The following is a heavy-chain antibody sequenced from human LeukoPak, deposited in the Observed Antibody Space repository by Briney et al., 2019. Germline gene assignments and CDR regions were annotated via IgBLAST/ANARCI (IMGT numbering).Heavy chain of an antibody. CDR3: ARDRRYCGGGSCYFDYFFDY. D-gene: IGHD2-15*01. CDR2: IAYDGSIN. Sequence: GRSLRLSCAASGFNFNSYAVDWVRQAAGKGLEWVAVIAYDGSINFYAASVKGRFTISRDNSTITLYLQMNSLRAEDSALYFCARDRRYCGGGSCYFDYFFDYWGQGNLVTVSS. CDR1: GFNFNSYA. V-gene: IGHV3-30-3*01. J-gene: IGHJ4*02.